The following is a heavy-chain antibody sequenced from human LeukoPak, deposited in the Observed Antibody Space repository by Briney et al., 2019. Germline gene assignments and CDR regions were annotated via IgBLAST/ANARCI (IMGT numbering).Heavy chain of an antibody. CDR2: IYPGDSGT. V-gene: IGHV5-51*01. CDR3: TRSPRDGYHDAFDI. J-gene: IGHJ3*02. Sequence: GESLKISCKGSGYSFTTYWIAWVRQMPGEGLEWMVIIYPGDSGTRYSPSFQGQVTISADKSITTAYLQWGSLKASDTDMYYCTRSPRDGYHDAFDIWGQGTMVTVFS. CDR1: GYSFTTYW. D-gene: IGHD5-24*01.